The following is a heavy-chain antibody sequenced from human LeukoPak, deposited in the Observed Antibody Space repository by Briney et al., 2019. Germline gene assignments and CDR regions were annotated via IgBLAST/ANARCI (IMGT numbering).Heavy chain of an antibody. CDR1: GGSFSGYY. V-gene: IGHV4-34*01. CDR2: INHSGST. J-gene: IGHJ5*02. D-gene: IGHD6-19*01. Sequence: SETLSLTCAVYGGSFSGYYWSWIRQPPGKGLEWIGEINHSGSTNYNPSLKSRVTISVDTSKNQFSLKLSSVTAADTAVYYCARQPWAVAGLNWFDPWGQGTLVTVSS. CDR3: ARQPWAVAGLNWFDP.